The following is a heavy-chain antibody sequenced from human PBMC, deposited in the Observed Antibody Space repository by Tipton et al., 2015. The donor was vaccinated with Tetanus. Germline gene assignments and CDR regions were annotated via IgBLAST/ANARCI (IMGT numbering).Heavy chain of an antibody. V-gene: IGHV4-31*03. Sequence: TLSLTCTVSGGSISTGGYYWSWIRQHPGKGLEWIGDIYNSGSTYYNPPLKCRVTISVDTSENHFSLKLNSVTAADTAVYFCARDQARGARGWNYFDYWGQGIQVTVSS. D-gene: IGHD1-26*01. J-gene: IGHJ4*02. CDR1: GGSISTGGYY. CDR2: IYNSGST. CDR3: ARDQARGARGWNYFDY.